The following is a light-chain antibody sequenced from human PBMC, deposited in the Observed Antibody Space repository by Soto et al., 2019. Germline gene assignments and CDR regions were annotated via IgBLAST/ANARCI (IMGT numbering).Light chain of an antibody. Sequence: GDRVTITCRASQDVSRYLAWYQQKAGKAPKLLIYGASTPQSGVPSRFSGFGSGTEFTLTISSLQPEDFATYHCQQLQRTPFTFGPGTTVDV. V-gene: IGKV1-9*01. CDR3: QQLQRTPFT. J-gene: IGKJ3*01. CDR1: QDVSRY. CDR2: GAS.